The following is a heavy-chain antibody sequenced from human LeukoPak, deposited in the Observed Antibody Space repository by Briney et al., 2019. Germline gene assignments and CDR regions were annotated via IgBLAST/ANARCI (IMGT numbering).Heavy chain of an antibody. CDR1: GGSISSYH. D-gene: IGHD3-10*01. J-gene: IGHJ5*02. CDR2: IYTSGST. CDR3: ARDLAVRGVISSNWFDP. V-gene: IGHV4-4*07. Sequence: SETLSPTCTVSGGSISSYHWSWIRQPAGKGLEWIGRIYTSGSTNYNPSLKSRVTMSVDTSKNQFSLKLSSVTAADTAVYYCARDLAVRGVISSNWFDPWGQGTLVTVSS.